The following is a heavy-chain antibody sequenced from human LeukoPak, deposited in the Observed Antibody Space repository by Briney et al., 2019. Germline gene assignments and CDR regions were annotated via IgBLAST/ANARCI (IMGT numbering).Heavy chain of an antibody. V-gene: IGHV3-23*01. J-gene: IGHJ6*02. CDR3: AKPDSSGYFDSYYYYGMDV. CDR1: GFTFSSYA. Sequence: GGSLRLSCAASGFTFSSYAMSWVRQAPGKGLEWVSAISGSGGSTYYADSVKGRFTTSRDNSKNTLYLQMNSLRAEDTAVYYCAKPDSSGYFDSYYYYGMDVWGQGTTVTVSS. CDR2: ISGSGGST. D-gene: IGHD3-22*01.